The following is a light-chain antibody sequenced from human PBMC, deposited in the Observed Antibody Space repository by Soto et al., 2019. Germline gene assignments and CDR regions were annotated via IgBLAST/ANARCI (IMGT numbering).Light chain of an antibody. CDR1: QSLTGR. V-gene: IGKV1-12*01. CDR3: QQANSFPWT. CDR2: AAS. J-gene: IGKJ1*01. Sequence: DIQMTQSPSTLSASIGDRVTLTCRASQSLTGRLAWYQQKPGKAPKLLIYAASSLQSGVPSRFSGSGSGTDFTLTISSLQPEDFATYYCQQANSFPWTFGQGTKVEIK.